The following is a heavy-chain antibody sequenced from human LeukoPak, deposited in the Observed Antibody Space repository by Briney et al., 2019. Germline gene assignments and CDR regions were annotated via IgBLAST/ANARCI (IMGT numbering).Heavy chain of an antibody. V-gene: IGHV3-30*03. J-gene: IGHJ6*02. CDR2: TSYDASNQ. D-gene: IGHD1-26*01. CDR3: ARITSWSPYGMDV. CDR1: GFTFSTYG. Sequence: PGGSLRLSCAASGFTFSTYGMHWVRQAPGKGLEWVALTSYDASNQYYADSVKGRFTISRDNSKNTLYLQMNSLRAEDTAVYYCARITSWSPYGMDVWGQGTTVTVSS.